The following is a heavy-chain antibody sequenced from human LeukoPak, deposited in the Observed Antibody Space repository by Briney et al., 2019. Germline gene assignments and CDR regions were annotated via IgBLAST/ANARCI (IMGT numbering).Heavy chain of an antibody. Sequence: GGSLRLSCAASGYTFSSYAMSWVRQAPGKGLEWVSSISGSGGSTYYADSVKGRFTISRDNSKNTLYLQMNSLRGEDTAVYYCAKDREGTIADYFDYWGQGTLVTVSS. CDR2: ISGSGGST. V-gene: IGHV3-23*01. CDR1: GYTFSSYA. D-gene: IGHD1-7*01. J-gene: IGHJ4*02. CDR3: AKDREGTIADYFDY.